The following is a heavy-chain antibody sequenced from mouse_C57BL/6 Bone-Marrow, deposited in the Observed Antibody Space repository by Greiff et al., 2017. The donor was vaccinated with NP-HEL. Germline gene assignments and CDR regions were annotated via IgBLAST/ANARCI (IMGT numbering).Heavy chain of an antibody. CDR2: ISNGGGST. J-gene: IGHJ3*01. D-gene: IGHD1-1*02. V-gene: IGHV5-12*01. CDR3: ARHMGGY. Sequence: EVKVVESGGGLVQPGGSLKLSCAASGFTFSDYYMYWVRQTPEKRLEWVAYISNGGGSTYYPDTVKGRFTISRDNAKNTLYLQMSRLKSEDTAMYYCARHMGGYWGQGTLVTVSA. CDR1: GFTFSDYY.